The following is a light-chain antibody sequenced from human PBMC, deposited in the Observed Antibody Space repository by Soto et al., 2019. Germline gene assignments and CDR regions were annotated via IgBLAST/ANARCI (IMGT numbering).Light chain of an antibody. J-gene: IGKJ2*01. V-gene: IGKV3-15*01. CDR1: QSVGSN. CDR3: QQYNNWPHT. CDR2: GAS. Sequence: EVVMTQSPATLSVSPGERATLSCRASQSVGSNLAWYQQKPGQAPRVLIYGASTRATGIPARFSGSGSGTEFTLTISSLQSEDFAVYYCQQYNNWPHTFGQGTKVDI.